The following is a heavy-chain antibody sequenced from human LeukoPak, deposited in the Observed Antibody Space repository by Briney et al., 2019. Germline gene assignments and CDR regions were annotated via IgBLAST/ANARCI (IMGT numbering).Heavy chain of an antibody. CDR1: GYSISSGYY. CDR3: ARSLSIVVVPAAISYFDY. V-gene: IGHV4-38-2*02. D-gene: IGHD2-2*01. J-gene: IGHJ4*02. Sequence: PSETLSLTCTVSGYSISSGYYWGWIRQPPGKGLEWIGSIYHSGSTYYNPSLKSRVTISVDTSNDQFSLKLSSVTAADTAVYYCARSLSIVVVPAAISYFDYWGQGTLVTVSS. CDR2: IYHSGST.